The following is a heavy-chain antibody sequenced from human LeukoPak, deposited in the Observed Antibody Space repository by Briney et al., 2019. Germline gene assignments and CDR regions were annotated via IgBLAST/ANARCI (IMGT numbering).Heavy chain of an antibody. CDR1: GYTFTSYD. V-gene: IGHV1-8*01. J-gene: IGHJ6*03. D-gene: IGHD2-2*01. CDR3: ARGAPMPYCSSTSCYAANYYYYMDV. Sequence: GASVKVSCKASGYTFTSYDINWVRQATGQGLEWMGWMNPNSGNTGCAQKFQGRVTMTRNTSISTAYMELSSLRSEDTAVYYCARGAPMPYCSSTSCYAANYYYYMDVWGKGTTVTVSS. CDR2: MNPNSGNT.